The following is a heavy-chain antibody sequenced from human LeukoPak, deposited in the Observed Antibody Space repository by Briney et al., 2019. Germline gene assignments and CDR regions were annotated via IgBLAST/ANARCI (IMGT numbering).Heavy chain of an antibody. D-gene: IGHD3-22*01. CDR2: ISSSGSTI. CDR1: GFTFGSYE. Sequence: GGSLRLSCAASGFTFGSYEMNWVRQAPGKGLEWVSYISSSGSTIYYADSVKGRFTISRDNAKNSLYLQMNSLRAEDTAVYYCARDVYYDSSGYYPEPWFDYWGQGTLVTVSS. J-gene: IGHJ4*02. CDR3: ARDVYYDSSGYYPEPWFDY. V-gene: IGHV3-48*03.